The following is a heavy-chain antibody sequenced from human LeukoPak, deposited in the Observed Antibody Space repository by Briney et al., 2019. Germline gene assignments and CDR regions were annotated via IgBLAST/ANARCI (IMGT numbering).Heavy chain of an antibody. D-gene: IGHD3-10*01. CDR3: ARDRLGFGEIDDY. V-gene: IGHV5-51*01. CDR1: GYNFSDYW. J-gene: IGHJ4*02. Sequence: GESLKISCKGSGYNFSDYWIGWGGQMPGKGLEGMGIIYPGDCETRYSPYFQGQVTISAGKSVSTAYLQWSSLEASDTAMYYCARDRLGFGEIDDYWGQGTLVTVSS. CDR2: IYPGDCET.